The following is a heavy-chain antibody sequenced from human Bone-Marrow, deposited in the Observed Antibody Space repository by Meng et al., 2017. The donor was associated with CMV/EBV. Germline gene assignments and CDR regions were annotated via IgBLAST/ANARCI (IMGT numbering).Heavy chain of an antibody. CDR3: ARDYHDFWSGPIGSDS. J-gene: IGHJ4*02. CDR1: GYTFTGYY. CDR2: INPDSSAT. V-gene: IGHV1-2*02. D-gene: IGHD3-3*01. Sequence: ASVKVSCKASGYTFTGYYIHWVRQAPGQGLEWMGWINPDSSATYYAPKFQGRVTMTRDTSISTAYMELSRLTSDDTAIYYCARDYHDFWSGPIGSDSWGQGTLVTVSS.